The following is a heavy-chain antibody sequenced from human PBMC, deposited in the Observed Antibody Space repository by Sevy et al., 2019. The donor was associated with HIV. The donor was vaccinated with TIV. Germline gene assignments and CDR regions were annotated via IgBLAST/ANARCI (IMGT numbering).Heavy chain of an antibody. CDR2: ISYDGSNK. V-gene: IGHV3-30-3*01. D-gene: IGHD2-2*02. J-gene: IGHJ6*02. CDR3: AREGYCSSTSCYTGSYYYYGMDV. Sequence: GGSLRLSCAASGFTFSSYAMHWVRQAPGKGLEWVAVISYDGSNKYYADSVKGRFTISRDNSKNTLYLQMNSLRAEDTAGYYCAREGYCSSTSCYTGSYYYYGMDVWGQGTTVTVSS. CDR1: GFTFSSYA.